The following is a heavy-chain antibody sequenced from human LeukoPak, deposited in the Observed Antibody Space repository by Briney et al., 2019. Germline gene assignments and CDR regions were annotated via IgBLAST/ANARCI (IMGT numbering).Heavy chain of an antibody. CDR2: IYYSGST. CDR3: ARVYYSNSYDYWYFDL. CDR1: GGSISRSRDY. V-gene: IGHV4-39*07. J-gene: IGHJ2*01. D-gene: IGHD6-13*01. Sequence: SETLSLTCTVSGGSISRSRDYWGWIRHPPGKGLEWIGSIYYSGSTYYNPSLKSRVTISGDTSKNRFSLKLSSVTAADTAMYYCARVYYSNSYDYWYFDLWGRGTLVTVSS.